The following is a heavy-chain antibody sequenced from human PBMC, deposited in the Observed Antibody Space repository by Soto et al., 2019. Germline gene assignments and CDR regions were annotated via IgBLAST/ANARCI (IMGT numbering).Heavy chain of an antibody. CDR1: GGSFSGYY. V-gene: IGHV4-34*01. CDR3: ARGGPSGYYYHFDY. D-gene: IGHD3-22*01. CDR2: INHSGST. Sequence: PSETLSLTCAVYGGSFSGYYWSWIRQPPGKGLEWIGEINHSGSTNYNPSLKSRVTISVDTSKNQFSLKLSSVTAADTAVYYCARGGPSGYYYHFDYWGQGTQVTVSS. J-gene: IGHJ4*02.